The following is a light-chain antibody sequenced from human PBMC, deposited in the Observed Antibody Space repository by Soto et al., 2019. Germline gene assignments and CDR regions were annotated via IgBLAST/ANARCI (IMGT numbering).Light chain of an antibody. CDR3: QQYNNWPPIT. Sequence: IVLTQSPGTLSLSPGERATLSCRAIQSVSSSYLAWYQQKPGQAPRLLIYGASTRATGIPARFSGSGSGTEFTLTISSLQSEDFAVYYCQQYNNWPPITFGQGTRLEI. V-gene: IGKV3-15*01. CDR1: QSVSSSY. J-gene: IGKJ5*01. CDR2: GAS.